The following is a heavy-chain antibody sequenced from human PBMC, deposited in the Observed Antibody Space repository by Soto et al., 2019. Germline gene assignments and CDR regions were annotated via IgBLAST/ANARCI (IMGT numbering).Heavy chain of an antibody. V-gene: IGHV3-9*01. D-gene: IGHD3-3*01. Sequence: GGSLRLSCAASGFTFDDYAMHWVRQAPGKGLEWVSGISWNSGSIGYADSVKGRFTISRDNAKNSLYLQMNSLRAEDTALYYCAKGDRDFWSGPGEYYFDYWGQGTLVTVSS. J-gene: IGHJ4*02. CDR3: AKGDRDFWSGPGEYYFDY. CDR2: ISWNSGSI. CDR1: GFTFDDYA.